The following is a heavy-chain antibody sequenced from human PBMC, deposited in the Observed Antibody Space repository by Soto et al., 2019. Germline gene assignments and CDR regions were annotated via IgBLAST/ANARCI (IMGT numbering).Heavy chain of an antibody. D-gene: IGHD3-10*01. CDR2: IWYDGSNK. Sequence: LRLSCAASGFTFSSYGMHWVRQAPGKGLEWEAVIWYDGSNKYYADSVKGRFTISRDNSKNTLYLQMNSLRAEDTAVYYCARDPTMVRGVIGYYGMDVWSQGTTVTVSS. CDR3: ARDPTMVRGVIGYYGMDV. V-gene: IGHV3-33*01. J-gene: IGHJ6*02. CDR1: GFTFSSYG.